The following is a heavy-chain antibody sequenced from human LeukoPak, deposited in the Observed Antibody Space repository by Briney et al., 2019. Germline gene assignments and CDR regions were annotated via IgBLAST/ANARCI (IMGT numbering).Heavy chain of an antibody. CDR1: GYSFTSYW. D-gene: IGHD2-2*01. J-gene: IGHJ5*02. CDR2: IDPSDSYT. CDR3: GYCSSTSCYENWFDP. Sequence: GESLKISCKGSGYSFTSYWISWVRQMPGKGPEWIGRIDPSDSYTNYSPSFQGHVTISADKSISTAYLQWSSLKASDTAMYYCGYCSSTSCYENWFDPWGQGTLVTVSS. V-gene: IGHV5-10-1*01.